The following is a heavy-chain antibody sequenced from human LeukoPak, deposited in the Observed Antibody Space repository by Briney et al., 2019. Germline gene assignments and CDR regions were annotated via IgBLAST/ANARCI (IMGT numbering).Heavy chain of an antibody. V-gene: IGHV3-20*04. CDR2: INLNGGST. J-gene: IGHJ4*02. D-gene: IGHD2-2*01. CDR3: ARDGLGYCSSTSCYETDY. CDR1: GFTFDDYG. Sequence: GGSLRLACAAAGFTFDDYGMSWVRQAPGKGLEWVSGINLNGGSTGYADSVKGRFTISRDNAKNSLYLQMNSLRAEDTALYYCARDGLGYCSSTSCYETDYWAQGTLVSVSS.